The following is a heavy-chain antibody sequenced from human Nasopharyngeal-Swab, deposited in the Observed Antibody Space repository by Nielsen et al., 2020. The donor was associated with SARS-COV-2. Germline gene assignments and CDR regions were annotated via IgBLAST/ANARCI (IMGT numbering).Heavy chain of an antibody. J-gene: IGHJ4*02. CDR1: GGSFSGYY. CDR3: ARLYSSILAYYFDY. CDR2: INHSGST. D-gene: IGHD6-13*01. Sequence: SETLSLTCAVYGGSFSGYYWSWIRQPPGKGLEWIGEINHSGSTNYNPSLKSRVTISVDTSKNQFSLKLSSVTAADTAVYYCARLYSSILAYYFDYWGQGTLVTVSS. V-gene: IGHV4-34*01.